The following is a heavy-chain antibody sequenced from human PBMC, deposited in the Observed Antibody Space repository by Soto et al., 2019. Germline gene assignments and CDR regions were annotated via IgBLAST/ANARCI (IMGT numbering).Heavy chain of an antibody. CDR1: GYTFTSYG. V-gene: IGHV1-18*01. J-gene: IGHJ6*03. CDR2: ISAYNGNT. Sequence: QVQLVQSGAELKKPGASVKVSCKASGYTFTSYGISWVRQAPGQGLEWMGWISAYNGNTNYAQKLQGRVTMTTDTATSTAYMELRSLRSDDTAVYYCASTARLVDYYYYYMDVWGKGTTVTVSS. CDR3: ASTARLVDYYYYYMDV. D-gene: IGHD6-25*01.